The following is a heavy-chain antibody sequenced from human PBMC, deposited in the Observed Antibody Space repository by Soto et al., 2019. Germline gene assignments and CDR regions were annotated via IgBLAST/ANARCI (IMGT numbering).Heavy chain of an antibody. CDR2: IGTAGDT. CDR3: ARGFPSSGYDSTYYYYGMDV. CDR1: GFTFSSYD. D-gene: IGHD5-12*01. V-gene: IGHV3-13*01. J-gene: IGHJ6*02. Sequence: GGSLRLSCAASGFTFSSYDMHWVRQATGKGLEWVSAIGTAGDTYYPGSVKGRFTISRENAKNSLYLQMNSLRAGDTAVYYCARGFPSSGYDSTYYYYGMDVWGQGTLVTVSS.